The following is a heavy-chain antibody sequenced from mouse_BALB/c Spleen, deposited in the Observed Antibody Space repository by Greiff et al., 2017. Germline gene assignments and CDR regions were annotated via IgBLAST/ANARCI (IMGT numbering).Heavy chain of an antibody. CDR3: ARGVGAMDY. CDR2: IHPSDGET. Sequence: QVQLQQPGAELVRPGASVKLSCKASGYSFTSYWMNWVKQRPGQGLEWIGMIHPSDGETRLNQKFKDKATFTVDTSSSTAYMQFNSLTSEDSAVYYCARGVGAMDYWGQGTSVTVSS. V-gene: IGHV1S127*01. D-gene: IGHD1-1*02. J-gene: IGHJ4*01. CDR1: GYSFTSYW.